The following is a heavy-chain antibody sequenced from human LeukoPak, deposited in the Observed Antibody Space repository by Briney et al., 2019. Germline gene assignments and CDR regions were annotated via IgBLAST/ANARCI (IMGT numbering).Heavy chain of an antibody. CDR2: LNHRGRT. V-gene: IGHV4-34*01. CDR3: ARDFGKTRDYDFWSGYLYYYYYMDV. J-gene: IGHJ6*03. D-gene: IGHD3-3*01. Sequence: SETLSLTCAVYGGSFSGYYWSWIRQPPGKGLECIGELNHRGRTNYNPSLKSRVTISVDTSKNQFSLKLSSVTAADTAVYYYARDFGKTRDYDFWSGYLYYYYYMDVWGKGTTVTVSS. CDR1: GGSFSGYY.